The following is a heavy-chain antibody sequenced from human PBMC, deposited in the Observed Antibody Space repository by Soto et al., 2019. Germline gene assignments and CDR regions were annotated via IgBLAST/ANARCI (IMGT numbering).Heavy chain of an antibody. J-gene: IGHJ4*02. CDR3: ARDGLGTTPRYFDY. CDR1: GGTFTSYT. D-gene: IGHD1-1*01. Sequence: QVQLVQSGAEVKKTGSSVKVSCKASGGTFTSYTITWVRQAPGQGLEWVGRIIPVLGTADYAQKFQGRVAITADKSTTTAYMELSSLRSEDTAIYDCARDGLGTTPRYFDYWGQGTLVTVSS. CDR2: IIPVLGTA. V-gene: IGHV1-69*08.